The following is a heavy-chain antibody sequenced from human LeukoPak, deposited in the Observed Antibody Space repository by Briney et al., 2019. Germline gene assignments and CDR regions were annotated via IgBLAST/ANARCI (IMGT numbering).Heavy chain of an antibody. D-gene: IGHD1-26*01. CDR3: TRDWGPNSGNFHYDGFDI. V-gene: IGHV1-2*02. CDR2: IKPNSGDT. Sequence: APVEVSCKASGYTFTDYFIHWVRQAPGQGLEWMGWIKPNSGDTKYAEKFQGRVTMTRDTSISTAYMELSRLISDDTAVYYCTRDWGPNSGNFHYDGFDIWGQGTMVTVSS. J-gene: IGHJ3*02. CDR1: GYTFTDYF.